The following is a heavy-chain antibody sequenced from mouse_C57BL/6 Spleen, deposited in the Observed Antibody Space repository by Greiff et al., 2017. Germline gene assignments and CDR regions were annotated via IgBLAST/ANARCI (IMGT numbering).Heavy chain of an antibody. V-gene: IGHV1-18*01. CDR2: INPNNGGT. Sequence: VQLQQSGPELVKPGASVKIPCKASGYTFTDYNMDWVKQSHGKSLEWIGDINPNNGGTIYNQKFKGKATLTVDKSSSTAYMELRSLTSEDTAVYNSARRGTLYYDAMGKWGEEKSETASS. CDR1: GYTFTDYN. CDR3: ARRGTLYYDAMGK. J-gene: IGHJ4*01.